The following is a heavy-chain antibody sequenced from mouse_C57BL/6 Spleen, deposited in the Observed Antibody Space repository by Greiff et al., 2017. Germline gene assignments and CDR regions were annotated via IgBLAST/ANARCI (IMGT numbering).Heavy chain of an antibody. CDR2: IEPENGGT. CDR3: TTWALDY. J-gene: IGHJ2*01. Sequence: EVQRVESGAELVRPGASVKLSCTASGFNIKDYYMHWVKQRPEQGLEWIGWIEPENGGTEYASNFQGKDTITADTSSNTAYLQISSLTSEDTAVYYCTTWALDYWGQGTTLTVSS. V-gene: IGHV14-4*01. CDR1: GFNIKDYY.